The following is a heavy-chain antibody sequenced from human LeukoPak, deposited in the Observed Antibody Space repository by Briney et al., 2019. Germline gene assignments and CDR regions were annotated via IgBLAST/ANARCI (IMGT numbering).Heavy chain of an antibody. V-gene: IGHV3-7*01. CDR1: GLIFSDYW. D-gene: IGHD3-10*01. J-gene: IGHJ4*01. CDR3: ATRESSMARSH. Sequence: GGSLRLSCAASGLIFSDYWMNWVRQVPGKGLEWVANINEDGSAQDYVDSVRGRFAISRDNAKTSLYLQMNSLRVGDTAIYYCATRESSMARSHWGHGTLVTVSS. CDR2: INEDGSAQ.